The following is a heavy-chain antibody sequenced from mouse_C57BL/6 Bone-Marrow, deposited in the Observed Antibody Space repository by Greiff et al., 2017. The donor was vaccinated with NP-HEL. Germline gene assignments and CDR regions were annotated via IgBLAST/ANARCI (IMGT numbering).Heavy chain of an antibody. Sequence: QVQLQQPGAELVKPGASVKLSCKASGYTFTSYWMQWVKQRPGQGLKWIGEIDPSDSYTNYNQKFKGKATLTVDTSSSTAYMQLSSLTSEDSAVYYCAREEVVASYWYFDVWGTGTTVTVSS. CDR1: GYTFTSYW. V-gene: IGHV1-50*01. D-gene: IGHD1-1*01. J-gene: IGHJ1*03. CDR2: IDPSDSYT. CDR3: AREEVVASYWYFDV.